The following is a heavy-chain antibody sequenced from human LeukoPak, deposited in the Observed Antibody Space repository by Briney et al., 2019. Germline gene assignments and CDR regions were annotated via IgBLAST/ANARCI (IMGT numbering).Heavy chain of an antibody. Sequence: GGSLRLSCAASGFTVSSNYMSWVRQAPGKGLEWVSVIYSGGSTYYADSVKGRFTISRDNSKNTLYLQMNSLRAEDTAVYYCAKDSAAPRFDPWGQGTLVTVSS. D-gene: IGHD2-15*01. CDR3: AKDSAAPRFDP. V-gene: IGHV3-53*01. J-gene: IGHJ5*02. CDR2: IYSGGST. CDR1: GFTVSSNY.